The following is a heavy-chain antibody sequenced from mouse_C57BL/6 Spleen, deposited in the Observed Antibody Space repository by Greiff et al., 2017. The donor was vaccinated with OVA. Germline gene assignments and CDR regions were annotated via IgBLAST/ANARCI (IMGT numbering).Heavy chain of an antibody. CDR3: ALITTVVAVDV. V-gene: IGHV1-52*01. CDR1: GYTFTSYW. Sequence: QVQLQQPGAELVRPGSSVKLSCKASGYTFTSYWMHWVKQRPIQGLEWIGNIDPSDSETHYNQKFKDKATLTVDKSSSTAYMQLSSLTSEDSAVYYCALITTVVAVDVWGTGTTVTVSS. J-gene: IGHJ1*03. D-gene: IGHD1-1*01. CDR2: IDPSDSET.